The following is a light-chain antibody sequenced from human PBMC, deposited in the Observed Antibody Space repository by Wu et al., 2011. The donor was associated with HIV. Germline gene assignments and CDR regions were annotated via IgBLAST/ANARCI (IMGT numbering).Light chain of an antibody. CDR2: GAS. Sequence: EIVMTQSPATLSVSPGERATLSCRASQSVSSNLAWYQQKPGQAPRLLIYGASSRATGIPDRFSGSGSGTDFTLTISRLEPEDFAVYYCQQGTIWPLTFGQGTRLEIK. CDR3: QQGTIWPLT. J-gene: IGKJ5*01. V-gene: IGKV3D-20*02. CDR1: QSVSSN.